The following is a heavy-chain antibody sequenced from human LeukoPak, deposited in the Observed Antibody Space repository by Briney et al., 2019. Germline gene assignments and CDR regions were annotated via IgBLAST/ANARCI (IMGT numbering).Heavy chain of an antibody. Sequence: PSETLSLTCTVSGGSINGYYWTWIRQPPGKGLEWIGYIYYSGSTNYNPSLKSRRTLSVHTSKNQFSLRLSSARAAATAIYYGARRRLGDAFDVWGQGTLVTVSS. CDR3: ARRRLGDAFDV. CDR1: GGSINGYY. V-gene: IGHV4-59*08. CDR2: IYYSGST. D-gene: IGHD3-16*01. J-gene: IGHJ4*02.